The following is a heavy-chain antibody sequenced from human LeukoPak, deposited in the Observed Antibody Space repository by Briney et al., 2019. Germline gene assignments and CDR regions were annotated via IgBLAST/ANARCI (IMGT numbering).Heavy chain of an antibody. CDR1: GGTFRSYA. Sequence: ASVKVSCKASGGTFRSYAISWVRQAPGQGLEWMGGIIPIFGTANYAQKFQGRVTITTDESTSTAYMELSSLRSEDTAVYYCARESYSSSSRGYYFDYWGQGTLVTVSS. CDR3: ARESYSSSSRGYYFDY. CDR2: IIPIFGTA. D-gene: IGHD6-6*01. J-gene: IGHJ4*02. V-gene: IGHV1-69*05.